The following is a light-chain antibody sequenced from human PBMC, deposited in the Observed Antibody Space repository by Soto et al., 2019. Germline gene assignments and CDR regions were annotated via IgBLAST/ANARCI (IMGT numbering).Light chain of an antibody. CDR3: CSFAGSYTWV. Sequence: QSALTQPRSVSGSPGQSVTISCTGTTRDVGGYNYVSWYQQHPGKAPKLMIYDVSKRPSGVPDRLSGSKSGNTASLTISGLQAEDEADYYCCSFAGSYTWVFGGGTKLT. V-gene: IGLV2-11*01. CDR1: TRDVGGYNY. J-gene: IGLJ3*02. CDR2: DVS.